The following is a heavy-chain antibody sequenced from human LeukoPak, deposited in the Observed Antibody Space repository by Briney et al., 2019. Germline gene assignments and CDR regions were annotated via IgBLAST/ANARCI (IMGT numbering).Heavy chain of an antibody. CDR2: ISGSGGST. D-gene: IGHD3-10*01. CDR3: AKTIHSYGSGSYEDY. CDR1: GFTFSSYA. V-gene: IGHV3-23*01. Sequence: PGGSLRLSCAASGFTFSSYAMSWVRQAPGKGLEWVSAISGSGGSTYYADSVKGRFTISRDNSKNTLYMQMNSLRAEHTAVYYCAKTIHSYGSGSYEDYGGQGTLVTVSS. J-gene: IGHJ4*02.